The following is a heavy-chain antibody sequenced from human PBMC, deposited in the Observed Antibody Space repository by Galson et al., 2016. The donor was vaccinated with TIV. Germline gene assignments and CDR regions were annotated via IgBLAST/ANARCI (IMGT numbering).Heavy chain of an antibody. V-gene: IGHV3-7*01. CDR3: AQWLGTSNS. Sequence: SPRLSCADSRSTFSSSWMNWVRQAPGKGLEWVANINGDGTETKYVDSVKGRFTIPRDNAKNSLYLQMSNLRVEDTAIYYCAQWLGTSNSWGQGTLVTVSS. CDR2: INGDGTET. CDR1: RSTFSSSW. D-gene: IGHD6-19*01. J-gene: IGHJ4*02.